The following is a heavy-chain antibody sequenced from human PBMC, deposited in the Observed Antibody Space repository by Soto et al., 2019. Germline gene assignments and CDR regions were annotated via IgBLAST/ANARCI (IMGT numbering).Heavy chain of an antibody. J-gene: IGHJ3*02. CDR3: ARPVTSPDHLDI. CDR2: ISAYNGNT. CDR1: GYTFTIYA. Sequence: ASVKVSCTASGYTFTIYAMHWVRQAPGQRLEWMGWISAYNGNTDYAQKFQDRLTLATDTSTSTAYMELRSLRSDDTALYYCARPVTSPDHLDIWGQGTMVTVSS. V-gene: IGHV1-18*01. D-gene: IGHD4-4*01.